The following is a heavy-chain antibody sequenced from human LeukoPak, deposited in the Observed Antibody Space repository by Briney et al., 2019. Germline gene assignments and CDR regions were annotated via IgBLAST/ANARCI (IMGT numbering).Heavy chain of an antibody. CDR1: GFTFDDYA. Sequence: PGGSLRLSCAASGFTFDDYAMHWVRQAPGKGLEWAPLISGDGGSTYYADSVKGRFTISRDNSKNSLYLQMNSLRTEDTALYYCAKDLIAVAGTTEYFQHWGQGTLVTVSS. D-gene: IGHD6-19*01. V-gene: IGHV3-43*02. CDR2: ISGDGGST. J-gene: IGHJ1*01. CDR3: AKDLIAVAGTTEYFQH.